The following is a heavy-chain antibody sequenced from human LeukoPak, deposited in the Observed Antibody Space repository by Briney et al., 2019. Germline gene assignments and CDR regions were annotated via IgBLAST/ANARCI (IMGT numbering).Heavy chain of an antibody. CDR3: ARHLTFDI. J-gene: IGHJ3*02. CDR1: GFAFSTYW. V-gene: IGHV3-74*01. Sequence: PGWSLRLSCAASGFAFSTYWMHWVRQAPGKGLVWVSRINSDGSNTTYAASVKGRFTISRDNENNTLYLQMTSLRAEDTAVYYCARHLTFDIWGQGTMVTVSS. CDR2: INSDGSNT.